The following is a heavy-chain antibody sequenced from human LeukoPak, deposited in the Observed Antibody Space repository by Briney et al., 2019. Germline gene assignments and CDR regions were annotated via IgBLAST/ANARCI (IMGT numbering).Heavy chain of an antibody. V-gene: IGHV3-11*01. J-gene: IGHJ4*02. Sequence: GGSLRLSCAASGFTFSDYYMSWIRQAPGKGLEWVSYISSSGSTIYYADSVKGRFTISRDNAKNSLYLQMNSLRAEDTAVYYCASSWAAAGTQIDYWGQGTLVTVSS. CDR2: ISSSGSTI. D-gene: IGHD6-13*01. CDR3: ASSWAAAGTQIDY. CDR1: GFTFSDYY.